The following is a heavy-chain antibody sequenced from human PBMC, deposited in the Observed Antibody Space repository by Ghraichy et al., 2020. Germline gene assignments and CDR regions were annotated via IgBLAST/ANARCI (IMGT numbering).Heavy chain of an antibody. J-gene: IGHJ6*02. V-gene: IGHV3-30*18. CDR1: GFKFSRYG. CDR3: AKERDTSGYYSFRGDYYGMDV. Sequence: LSLTCAASGFKFSRYGMHWVRQAPGKGLEWVAVTSYDGSNKVYGGSVQGRFTISRDNAKNTLFLQMNSLRREDTAVYYCAKERDTSGYYSFRGDYYGMDVWGQGTTVTVSS. D-gene: IGHD3-22*01. CDR2: TSYDGSNK.